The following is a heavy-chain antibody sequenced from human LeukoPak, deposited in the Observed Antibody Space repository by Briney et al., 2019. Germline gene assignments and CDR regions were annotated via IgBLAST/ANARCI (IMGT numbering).Heavy chain of an antibody. J-gene: IGHJ6*03. CDR2: ISAYNGNT. CDR1: GYTFTSYG. D-gene: IGHD4/OR15-4a*01. CDR3: ARTEYGGPERSYYYYYMDV. V-gene: IGHV1-18*01. Sequence: ASVKVSCKASGYTFTSYGISWVRQALGQGLEWMGWISAYNGNTNYAQKLQGRVTMTTDTSTSTAYMELRSLRSDDTAVYYCARTEYGGPERSYYYYYMDVWGKGTTVTVSS.